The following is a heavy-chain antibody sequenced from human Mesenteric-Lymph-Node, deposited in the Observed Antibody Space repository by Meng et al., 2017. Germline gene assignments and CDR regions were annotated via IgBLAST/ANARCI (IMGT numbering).Heavy chain of an antibody. CDR3: ARDRFYSSSWYYDAFDI. Sequence: ASVKVSCKASGYTFSDYYIHWVRQAPGQGLEWMAWINPYSGGTNSAQKFQGRVTMTRDSSTSTVYMELSRLTADDMAVYYCARDRFYSSSWYYDAFDIWGQGTTVTVSS. D-gene: IGHD6-13*01. CDR2: INPYSGGT. V-gene: IGHV1-2*02. J-gene: IGHJ3*02. CDR1: GYTFSDYY.